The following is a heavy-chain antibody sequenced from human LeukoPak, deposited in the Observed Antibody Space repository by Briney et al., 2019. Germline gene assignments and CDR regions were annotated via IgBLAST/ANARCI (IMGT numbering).Heavy chain of an antibody. CDR2: IYYSASA. V-gene: IGHV4-61*01. CDR1: GGSVSSGSYY. J-gene: IGHJ4*02. Sequence: SETLSLTCTVSGGSVSSGSYYWSWIRQPPGKGLEWIGYIYYSASANYNPSLKSRVTISVDTSNNQFSLKLSSVTAADTAVYYCARGSRGYSYGWGQGTLVTVSS. CDR3: ARGSRGYSYG. D-gene: IGHD5-18*01.